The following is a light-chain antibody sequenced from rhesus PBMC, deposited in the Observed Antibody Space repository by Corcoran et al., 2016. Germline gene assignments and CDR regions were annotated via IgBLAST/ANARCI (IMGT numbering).Light chain of an antibody. Sequence: ETVVTQSPATLSLSPGERATLSCRASQSVGSYLAWYQQKPGQAPRPRIYGASSRATGIPDRFSGSGSGTDLSLTISNLEPEDVGVYYCQQSSNLFTFGPGTKLDIK. J-gene: IGKJ3*01. V-gene: IGKV3-24*04. CDR2: GAS. CDR3: QQSSNLFT. CDR1: QSVGSY.